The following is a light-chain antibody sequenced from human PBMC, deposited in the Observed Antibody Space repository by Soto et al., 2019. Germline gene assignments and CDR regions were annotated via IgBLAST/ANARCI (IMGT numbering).Light chain of an antibody. CDR2: GNS. CDR1: SSNIGAGYD. J-gene: IGLJ2*01. V-gene: IGLV1-40*01. Sequence: QSVLTQPPSVSGAPGQRVTISCTGSSSNIGAGYDVHWYQQLPATAPKLLIYGNSNRPSGVPDGFSGSKSGTSASLAITGLQAEDEADYYCQSYASSLSGVVFGGGPQLTVL. CDR3: QSYASSLSGVV.